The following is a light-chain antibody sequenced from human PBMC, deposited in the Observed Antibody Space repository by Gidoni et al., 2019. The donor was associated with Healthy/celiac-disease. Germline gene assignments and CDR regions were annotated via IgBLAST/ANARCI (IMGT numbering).Light chain of an antibody. Sequence: QSVLTQPPSVSGAPGQRVTISCTVSSSNIGAGYDVHWYQQLPGTAPKLLIYGNSNRPSRVPDRFSGSKSGTSASLAITGLQAEDEADYYCQSYDSSLSGVVFGGGTKLTVL. CDR2: GNS. J-gene: IGLJ2*01. CDR3: QSYDSSLSGVV. CDR1: SSNIGAGYD. V-gene: IGLV1-40*01.